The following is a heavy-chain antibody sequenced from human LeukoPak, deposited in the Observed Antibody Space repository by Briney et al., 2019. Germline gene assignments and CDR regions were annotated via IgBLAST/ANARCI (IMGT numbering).Heavy chain of an antibody. J-gene: IGHJ5*02. CDR2: IRYDGSNK. Sequence: PGGSLRLSCAASGFTFGSYGMHWVRQAPGKGLEWVAFIRYDGSNKYYADSVKGRFTISRDNSKNTLYLQMNSLRAEDTAVYYCAKDDYSIDWFDPWGQGTLVTVSS. CDR3: AKDDYSIDWFDP. CDR1: GFTFGSYG. D-gene: IGHD4-11*01. V-gene: IGHV3-30*02.